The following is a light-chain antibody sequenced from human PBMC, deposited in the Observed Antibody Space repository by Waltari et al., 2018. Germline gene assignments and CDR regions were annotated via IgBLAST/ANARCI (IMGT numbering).Light chain of an antibody. V-gene: IGLV2-14*03. J-gene: IGLJ3*02. CDR2: DVN. CDR1: SSHSGRYTY. Sequence: SALTQPASVSGSPGQPVTISCTRTSSHSGRYTYVARSQHHPDKVPKLIIYDVNNRPSGISDRFSASKSGDTASLTISGLRAEDEADYYCSSFVGANNLAWVFGGGTKVTV. CDR3: SSFVGANNLAWV.